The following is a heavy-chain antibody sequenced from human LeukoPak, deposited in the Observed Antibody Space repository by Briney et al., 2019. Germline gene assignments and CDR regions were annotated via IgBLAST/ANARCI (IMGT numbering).Heavy chain of an antibody. CDR2: IYYNGST. J-gene: IGHJ4*02. CDR3: ARGGVAAKYYFDY. V-gene: IGHV4-59*01. D-gene: IGHD6-13*01. Sequence: SETLSLTCTVSGGSISSYYWSWIRQPPGKGLEWIGYIYYNGSTNYNPSLKSRVTLSVDTSKNQFSLKLTSVTAADTAVYYCARGGVAAKYYFDYWGQGILVTVSS. CDR1: GGSISSYY.